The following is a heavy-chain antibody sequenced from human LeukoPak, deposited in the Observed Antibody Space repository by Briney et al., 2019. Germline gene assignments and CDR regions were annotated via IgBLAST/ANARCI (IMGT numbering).Heavy chain of an antibody. CDR1: GFTFSSYA. V-gene: IGHV3-30-3*01. D-gene: IGHD2-21*02. CDR2: ISYDGSNK. J-gene: IGHJ6*02. CDR3: VRVYCGGDCYSPNYYYYYGMDV. Sequence: GGSLRLSCAASGFTFSSYAMHWVRQAPGKGLEWVAVISYDGSNKYYADSVKGRFTISRDNSKNTLYLQMNSLRAEDTAVYYCVRVYCGGDCYSPNYYYYYGMDVWGQGTTVTVSS.